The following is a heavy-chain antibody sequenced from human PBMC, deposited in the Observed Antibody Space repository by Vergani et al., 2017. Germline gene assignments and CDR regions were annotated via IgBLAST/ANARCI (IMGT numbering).Heavy chain of an antibody. J-gene: IGHJ5*02. D-gene: IGHD3-10*01. CDR3: AGTGFGELLGDWFDP. V-gene: IGHV1-69*13. Sequence: QVQLVQSGAEVKKPGSSVKVSCKASGGTFSSYAISWVRQAPGQGLEWMRRIIPIFGTANYAQKFQGRVTITADESTSTAYMELSSLRSEDTAVYYCAGTGFGELLGDWFDPWGQGTLVTVSS. CDR1: GGTFSSYA. CDR2: IIPIFGTA.